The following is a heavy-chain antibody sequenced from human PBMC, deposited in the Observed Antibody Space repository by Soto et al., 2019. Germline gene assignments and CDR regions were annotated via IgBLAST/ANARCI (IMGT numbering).Heavy chain of an antibody. D-gene: IGHD2-2*01. CDR3: ARLHGYCISSSCHGHYAMDV. V-gene: IGHV4-39*01. CDR2: IYYSGTT. J-gene: IGHJ6*02. Sequence: QLQLQESGPGLVKPSETLSLTCTVSSASISSSSYTWGWIRQPPGKGLEWIGSIYYSGTTYYNPSLNSRVTVSVVTSKNQCSRNVTSVSAADTAVYYCARLHGYCISSSCHGHYAMDVWGQGTTVTVSS. CDR1: SASISSSSYT.